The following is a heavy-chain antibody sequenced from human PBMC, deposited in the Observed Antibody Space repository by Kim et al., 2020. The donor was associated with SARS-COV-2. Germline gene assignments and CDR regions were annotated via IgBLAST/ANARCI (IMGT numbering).Heavy chain of an antibody. J-gene: IGHJ4*02. CDR3: VRSKGRWLQDRVFDY. V-gene: IGHV3-64D*09. CDR2: ISSNGGST. D-gene: IGHD5-12*01. CDR1: GFTFSSYA. Sequence: GGSLRLSCSASGFTFSSYAMHWVRQAPGKGLEYVSAISSNGGSTYYADSVKGRFTISRDNSKNTLYLQMSSLRAEDTAVYYCVRSKGRWLQDRVFDYWGQGTLVTVSS.